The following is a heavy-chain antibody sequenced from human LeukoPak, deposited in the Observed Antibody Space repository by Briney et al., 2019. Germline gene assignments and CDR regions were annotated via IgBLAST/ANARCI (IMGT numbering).Heavy chain of an antibody. CDR2: ISSSSSYI. Sequence: GGSLRLSCAASGFTFSSYSMNWVRQAPGEGLEWVSSISSSSSYIYYADSVKGRFTISRDNAKNSLYLQMNSLRAEDTAVYYCARDNTVTTLCAFDIWGQGTMVTVSS. D-gene: IGHD4-17*01. V-gene: IGHV3-21*01. CDR1: GFTFSSYS. CDR3: ARDNTVTTLCAFDI. J-gene: IGHJ3*02.